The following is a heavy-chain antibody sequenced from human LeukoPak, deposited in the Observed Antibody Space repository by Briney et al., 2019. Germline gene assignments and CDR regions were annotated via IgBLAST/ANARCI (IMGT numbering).Heavy chain of an antibody. J-gene: IGHJ5*02. D-gene: IGHD3-22*01. Sequence: ASVKVSCKASGYTFTSYGISWVRQAPGRGLEWMGWISAYNGNTNYAQKLQGRVTMTTDTSTSTAYMELRSLRSDDTAVYYCARVLSYDSSVNWFDPWGQGTLVTVSS. CDR1: GYTFTSYG. CDR2: ISAYNGNT. CDR3: ARVLSYDSSVNWFDP. V-gene: IGHV1-18*01.